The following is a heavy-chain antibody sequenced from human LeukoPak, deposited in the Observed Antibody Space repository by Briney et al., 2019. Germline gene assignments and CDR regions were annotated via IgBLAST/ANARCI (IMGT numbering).Heavy chain of an antibody. CDR3: ARDRGLWFGELFEHDAFDI. CDR2: IYYSGST. V-gene: IGHV4-59*01. Sequence: SETLSLTCTVSGGSISSYYWSWIRQPPGKGLEWIGYIYYSGSTNYNPSLKSRVTISVDTSKNQFSLKLSSVTAADTAVYYCARDRGLWFGELFEHDAFDIWGQGTMVTVSS. CDR1: GGSISSYY. J-gene: IGHJ3*02. D-gene: IGHD3-10*01.